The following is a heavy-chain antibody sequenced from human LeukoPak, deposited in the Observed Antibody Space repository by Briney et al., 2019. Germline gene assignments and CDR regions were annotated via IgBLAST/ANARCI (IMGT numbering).Heavy chain of an antibody. CDR2: IKPDGSEK. Sequence: GGSLRLSCAASGFISSNYWMSWVRQAPGKGPEWVANIKPDGSEKYYVDSVKGRFTISRDNAKNSLFLQMNSLRAEDTALYYCARHLIGDTNGYYLGTYEHWGQGSLVTVSS. V-gene: IGHV3-7*05. CDR3: ARHLIGDTNGYYLGTYEH. J-gene: IGHJ4*02. CDR1: GFISSNYW. D-gene: IGHD3-22*01.